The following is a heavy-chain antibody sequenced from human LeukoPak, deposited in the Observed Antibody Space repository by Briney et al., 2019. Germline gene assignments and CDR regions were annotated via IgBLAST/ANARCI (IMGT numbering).Heavy chain of an antibody. Sequence: ASVKVSCKASGYTFTGYYMHWVRQATGQGLEWMGWMNPNSGNTGYAQKFQGRVTMTRNTSISTAYMELSSLRSEDTAVYYSARYDYGGKMADYWGQGTLVTVSS. D-gene: IGHD4-23*01. V-gene: IGHV1-8*02. J-gene: IGHJ4*02. CDR2: MNPNSGNT. CDR3: ARYDYGGKMADY. CDR1: GYTFTGYY.